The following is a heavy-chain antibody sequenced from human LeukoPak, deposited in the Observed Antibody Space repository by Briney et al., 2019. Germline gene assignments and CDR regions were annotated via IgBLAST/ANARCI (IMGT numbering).Heavy chain of an antibody. CDR2: ISSSSSYI. CDR1: GFTFSSYS. CDR3: ASPPAGPDAFDI. V-gene: IGHV3-21*01. J-gene: IGHJ3*02. Sequence: GGSLRLSCAASGFTFSSYSMNWVRQAPGKGLESVSSISSSSSYIYYADSVKGRFTISRDNAKNSLYLQMNSLRAEDTAVYYCASPPAGPDAFDIWGQGTMVTVSS. D-gene: IGHD6-13*01.